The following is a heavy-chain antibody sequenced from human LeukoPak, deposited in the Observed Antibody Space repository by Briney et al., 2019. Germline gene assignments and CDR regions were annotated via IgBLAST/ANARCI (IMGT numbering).Heavy chain of an antibody. CDR3: ARDQGTTGLKWFDP. CDR1: GFTFSSYG. Sequence: GGSLRLSCAASGFTFSSYGMHWVRQAPGKGLEWVAVIWYDGSNKYYADSVKGRFTISRDNSKNTLYLQVNSLRAEDTAVYYCARDQGTTGLKWFDPWGQGTLVTVSS. CDR2: IWYDGSNK. J-gene: IGHJ5*02. V-gene: IGHV3-33*01. D-gene: IGHD4-17*01.